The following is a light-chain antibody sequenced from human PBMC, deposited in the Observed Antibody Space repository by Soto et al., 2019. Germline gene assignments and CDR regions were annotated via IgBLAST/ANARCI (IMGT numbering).Light chain of an antibody. CDR2: GAS. CDR1: QSVSTN. V-gene: IGKV3-15*01. Sequence: EMVMTQSPATLSVSPGERATLSCRASQSVSTNLAWYQHKPGQPPRLLFYGASTRATGIPARFSGGASGTEFTLTIGSLQSEDFAVYYCQQYYNWPPMYTFGQGTKLEIK. J-gene: IGKJ2*01. CDR3: QQYYNWPPMYT.